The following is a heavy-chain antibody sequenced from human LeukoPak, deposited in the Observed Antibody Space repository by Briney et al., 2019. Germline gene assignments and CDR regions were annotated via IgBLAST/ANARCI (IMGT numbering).Heavy chain of an antibody. CDR2: IGWNSGSF. Sequence: GGSLRLSCAASGFTFEDYAMHWVRQVPGKGLEWVSGIGWNSGSFGYANSVKGRFTISRDNAKNSLYLQMNSLRADDTALYHYAKGYDSSGYYYGDAFDIWGQGTMVTVSS. CDR3: AKGYDSSGYYYGDAFDI. V-gene: IGHV3-9*01. CDR1: GFTFEDYA. D-gene: IGHD3-22*01. J-gene: IGHJ3*02.